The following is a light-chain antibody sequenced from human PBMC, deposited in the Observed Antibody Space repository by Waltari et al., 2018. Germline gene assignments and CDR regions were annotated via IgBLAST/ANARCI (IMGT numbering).Light chain of an antibody. V-gene: IGKV3-11*01. CDR3: MQSIQHTWT. CDR2: DAS. Sequence: EIVLTQSPATLSLSPGERATLSCRASQSVSSYLAWYQQKPGQAPRLLIYDASKRATGIPARFSGSGSGTDFTLIITSLEPEDFAVYYCMQSIQHTWTFGQGTKVEIK. J-gene: IGKJ1*01. CDR1: QSVSSY.